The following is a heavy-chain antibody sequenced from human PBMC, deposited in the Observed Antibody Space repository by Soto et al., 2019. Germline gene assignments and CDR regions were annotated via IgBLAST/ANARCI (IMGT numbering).Heavy chain of an antibody. CDR2: ISSSGNTI. CDR3: ARDKGLGVVVPAANYYYYYYGMDV. J-gene: IGHJ6*02. CDR1: GFTFSSYE. V-gene: IGHV3-48*03. Sequence: GGSLRLSCAASGFTFSSYEMNWVRQAPGKGLEWVSYISSSGNTIYYADSVKGRFTISRDNAKNSLYLQMNSLRAEDTAVYYCARDKGLGVVVPAANYYYYYYGMDVWGQGTTVTVSS. D-gene: IGHD2-2*01.